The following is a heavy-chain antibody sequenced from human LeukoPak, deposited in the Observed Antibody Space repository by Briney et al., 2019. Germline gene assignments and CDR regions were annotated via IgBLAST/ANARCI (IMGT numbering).Heavy chain of an antibody. CDR2: INAGNGNT. D-gene: IGHD5-18*01. CDR3: AGYSYGFWFDP. CDR1: GYTFTGYA. Sequence: GAPVKVSCKASGYTFTGYAIHWVRQAPGQRLEWMGWINAGNGNTKYSHEFQGRVTITRDTSASTAYMELSSLRSEDMAVYYCAGYSYGFWFDPWGQGTLVTVSS. V-gene: IGHV1-3*03. J-gene: IGHJ5*02.